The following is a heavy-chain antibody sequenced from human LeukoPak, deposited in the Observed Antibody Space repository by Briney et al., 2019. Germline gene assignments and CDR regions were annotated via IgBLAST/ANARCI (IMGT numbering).Heavy chain of an antibody. J-gene: IGHJ4*02. CDR1: GFTFSSYA. CDR3: AKESGDGYNFDYFDY. D-gene: IGHD5-24*01. Sequence: GGSLRLSCAASGFTFSSYAMSWVRQAPGKGLERVSAISGSGGSTYYADSVKGRFTISRDNSKNTLYLQMNSLRAEDTAVYYCAKESGDGYNFDYFDYWGQGTLVTVSS. V-gene: IGHV3-23*01. CDR2: ISGSGGST.